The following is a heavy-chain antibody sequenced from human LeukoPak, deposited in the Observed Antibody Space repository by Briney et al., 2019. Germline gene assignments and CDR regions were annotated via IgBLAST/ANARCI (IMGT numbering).Heavy chain of an antibody. J-gene: IGHJ4*02. CDR1: GFIFSSYC. V-gene: IGHV3-21*01. Sequence: GGSVTLSCLASGFIFSSYCMNWVRQAPGKGLEWVASISTSSSYIDYADSVKGRFTITRDNAKNSLYLQMDSLRAEDTAVYYCAATGYSSGWYGYWGQGTLVTVSS. CDR3: AATGYSSGWYGY. CDR2: ISTSSSYI. D-gene: IGHD6-19*01.